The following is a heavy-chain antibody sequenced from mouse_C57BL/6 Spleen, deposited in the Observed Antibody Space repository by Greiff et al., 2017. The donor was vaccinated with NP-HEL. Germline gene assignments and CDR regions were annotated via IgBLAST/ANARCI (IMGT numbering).Heavy chain of an antibody. Sequence: EVQGVESGGDLVKPGGSLKLSCAASGFTFSSYGMSWVRQTPDKRLEWVATISSGGSYTYYPDSVKGRFTISRDNAKNTLYLQMSSLKSEDTAMYYCARHRGFYDGYYYAMDYWGQGTSVTVSS. CDR1: GFTFSSYG. CDR2: ISSGGSYT. J-gene: IGHJ4*01. D-gene: IGHD2-3*01. V-gene: IGHV5-6*01. CDR3: ARHRGFYDGYYYAMDY.